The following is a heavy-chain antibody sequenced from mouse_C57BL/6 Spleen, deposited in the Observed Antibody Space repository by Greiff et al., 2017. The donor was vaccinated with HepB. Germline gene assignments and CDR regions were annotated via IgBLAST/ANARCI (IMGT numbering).Heavy chain of an antibody. V-gene: IGHV10-1*01. J-gene: IGHJ3*01. CDR3: VRQNYGSSYVAWFAY. CDR1: GFSFNTYA. CDR2: IRSKSNNYAT. D-gene: IGHD1-1*01. Sequence: EVQLVESGGGLVQPKGSLKLSCAASGFSFNTYAMNWVRQAPGKGLEWVARIRSKSNNYATYYADSVKDSFTISRDDSESMLYLQMNNLKTEDTAMYYCVRQNYGSSYVAWFAYWGQGTLVTVSA.